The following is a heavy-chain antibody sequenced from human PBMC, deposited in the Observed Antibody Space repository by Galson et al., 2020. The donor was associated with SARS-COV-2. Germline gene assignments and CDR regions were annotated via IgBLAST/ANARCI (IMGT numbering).Heavy chain of an antibody. CDR3: ARAPNLGFSSGWYLY. CDR2: INQNGRV. CDR1: GGSFTGYY. J-gene: IGHJ4*02. D-gene: IGHD6-19*01. Sequence: ETSETLSLTCAVYGGSFTGYYWTWIRQSPGKGLEWIGDINQNGRVNYNPSLESRVTISLDASKNQFSLNLLSVTAADTAVYYCARAPNLGFSSGWYLYWGQGTLVTVSS. V-gene: IGHV4-34*01.